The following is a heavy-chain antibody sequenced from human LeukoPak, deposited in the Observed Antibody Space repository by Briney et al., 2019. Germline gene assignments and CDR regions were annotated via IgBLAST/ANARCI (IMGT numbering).Heavy chain of an antibody. CDR1: GGSISSSSNY. V-gene: IGHV4-39*07. Sequence: ASETPSLTCTVSGGSISSSSNYWGWIRQPPGKGLEWIGSIYYSGSTYYNPSLKSRVTISVDTSKNQFSLKLSSVTAADTAVYYCARALEGTTFDYWGQGTLVTVSS. CDR3: ARALEGTTFDY. CDR2: IYYSGST. D-gene: IGHD4-17*01. J-gene: IGHJ4*02.